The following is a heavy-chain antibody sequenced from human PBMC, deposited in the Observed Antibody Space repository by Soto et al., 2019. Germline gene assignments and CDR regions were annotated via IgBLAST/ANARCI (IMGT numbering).Heavy chain of an antibody. CDR1: GFTFSNSA. J-gene: IGHJ4*02. CDR3: AKGGQWLDVYLES. CDR2: ISASGRST. V-gene: IGHV3-23*01. Sequence: GGSLRLSCTASGFTFSNSAMTWVRQAPGKGLEWVSIISASGRSTYHAASVKGRFTISRDNSKDTPYLQMTRLRAEDTATYYCAKGGQWLDVYLESWGQGTQVTVSS. D-gene: IGHD6-19*01.